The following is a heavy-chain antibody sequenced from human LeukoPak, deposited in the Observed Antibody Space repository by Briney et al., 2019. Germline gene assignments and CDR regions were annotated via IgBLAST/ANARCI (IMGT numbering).Heavy chain of an antibody. CDR2: IGSGSSTI. D-gene: IGHD4/OR15-4a*01. J-gene: IGHJ4*02. CDR1: GFPFSRYS. Sequence: GGSLRLSCAASGFPFSRYSMNWVRQAPGKGLEWVSYIGSGSSTIYYADSVKGRFTISRDNAKNSLYLQMNSLRAEDTAVYYCARRAGAYSHPYDYWGQGTLVTVSS. CDR3: ARRAGAYSHPYDY. V-gene: IGHV3-48*01.